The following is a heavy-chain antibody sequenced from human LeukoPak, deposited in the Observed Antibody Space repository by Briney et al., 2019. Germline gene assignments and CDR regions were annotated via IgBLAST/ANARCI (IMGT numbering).Heavy chain of an antibody. V-gene: IGHV3-23*01. CDR2: ISGSGGST. CDR1: GFTFSSYG. J-gene: IGHJ4*02. CDR3: ARDRDDSSGYYTDY. Sequence: PGGSLRLSCAASGFTFSSYGMSWVRQAPGKGLEWVPDISGSGGSTYYADSVKGRFTISRDNSKNTLYLQMNSLRAEDTAVYYCARDRDDSSGYYTDYWGQGTLVTVSS. D-gene: IGHD3-22*01.